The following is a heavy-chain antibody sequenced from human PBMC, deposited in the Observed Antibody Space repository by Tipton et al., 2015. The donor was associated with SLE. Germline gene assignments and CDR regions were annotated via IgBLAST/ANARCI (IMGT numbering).Heavy chain of an antibody. CDR3: TRGGARDYYFDY. J-gene: IGHJ4*02. D-gene: IGHD2-21*02. V-gene: IGHV4-59*11. CDR2: IYYSGST. Sequence: TLSLTCTVSGDSISGQYWSWIRQPPGKGLEWIGYIYYSGSTSYNPSLKSRVTISVDTSRNQFFMKLSSVTAADTAVYYCTRGGARDYYFDYWGRGTLVTVSS. CDR1: GDSISGQY.